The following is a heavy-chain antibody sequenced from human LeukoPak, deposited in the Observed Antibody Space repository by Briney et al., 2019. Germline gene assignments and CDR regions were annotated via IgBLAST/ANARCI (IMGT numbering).Heavy chain of an antibody. V-gene: IGHV3-30*18. CDR3: AKAPADYYDSSGYLID. Sequence: GGSLRLSCAASGFNFNNYGMHWVRQAPGKGLEWVAVISYDGSNKYYADSVKGRFTISRDNSKNTLYLQMNSLRAEDTAVYYCAKAPADYYDSSGYLIDWGQGTLVTVSS. CDR1: GFNFNNYG. CDR2: ISYDGSNK. D-gene: IGHD3-22*01. J-gene: IGHJ4*02.